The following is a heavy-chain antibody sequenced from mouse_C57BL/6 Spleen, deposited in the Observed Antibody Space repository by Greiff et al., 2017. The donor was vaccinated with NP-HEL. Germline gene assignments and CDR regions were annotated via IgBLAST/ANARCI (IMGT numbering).Heavy chain of an antibody. Sequence: QVQLKQPGAELVKPGASVKLSCKASGYTFTSYWMHWVKQRPGQGLEWIGMIHPNSGSTNYNEKFKSKATLTVDKSSSTAYMQLSSLTSEDAAVYDCARGEQGEGRGYFDVWGTGTTVTVSS. CDR2: IHPNSGST. J-gene: IGHJ1*03. CDR1: GYTFTSYW. V-gene: IGHV1-64*01. CDR3: ARGEQGEGRGYFDV.